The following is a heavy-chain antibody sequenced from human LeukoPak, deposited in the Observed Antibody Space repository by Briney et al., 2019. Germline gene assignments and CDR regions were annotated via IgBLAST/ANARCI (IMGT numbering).Heavy chain of an antibody. J-gene: IGHJ4*02. CDR3: YDGRGYWVQ. CDR1: GFTFSSYA. CDR2: ISISGGST. V-gene: IGHV3-23*01. Sequence: PGGSLRLSCAASGFTFSSYAVSWVRQAPGKGLEWVSGISISGGSTSYADSVKGRFTISRDNPRNTLYMETNSLRAEDTALYYYYDGRGYWVQWGQGTLVTVSS. D-gene: IGHD3-22*01.